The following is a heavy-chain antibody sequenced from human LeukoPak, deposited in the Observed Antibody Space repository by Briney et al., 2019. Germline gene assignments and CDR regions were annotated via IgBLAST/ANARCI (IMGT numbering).Heavy chain of an antibody. D-gene: IGHD3-3*01. V-gene: IGHV4-59*01. J-gene: IGHJ6*02. CDR3: ARAGDFWSGYYSYGMDV. CDR2: IYYSGST. Sequence: SETLSLTCTVAGGSISSYYWSWIRQPPGKGLEWIGYIYYSGSTNYNPSLKSRVTISVDTSKNQFSLKLSSVTAADTAAYYCARAGDFWSGYYSYGMDVWGQGTTVTVSS. CDR1: GGSISSYY.